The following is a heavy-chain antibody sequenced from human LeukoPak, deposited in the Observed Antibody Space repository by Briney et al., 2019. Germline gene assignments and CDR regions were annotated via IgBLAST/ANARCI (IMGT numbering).Heavy chain of an antibody. CDR3: ARGFYGDPGYYYYYYMDV. J-gene: IGHJ6*03. CDR1: GGTFSSYA. V-gene: IGHV1-69*01. Sequence: SVRVSCKASGGTFSSYAISWVRQAPGQGLEWMGGIIPIFGTANYAQKFQGRVTITADESTSTAYMELSSLRSEDTAVYYCARGFYGDPGYYYYYYMDVWGKGTTVTVSS. CDR2: IIPIFGTA. D-gene: IGHD4-17*01.